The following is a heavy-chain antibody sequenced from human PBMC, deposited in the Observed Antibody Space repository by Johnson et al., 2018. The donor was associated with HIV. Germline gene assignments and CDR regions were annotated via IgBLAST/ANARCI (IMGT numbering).Heavy chain of an antibody. Sequence: EVQLVESGGGLVQPGGSLRLSCAASGFTFDDYAMHWVRQAPGKGLEWVSLINWDGDSTYYADSVKGRFTISRDNSKNTLYLQMNSLRPEDTAVYYCASTHSGSYYSAFDIWGQGAMVTVSS. CDR3: ASTHSGSYYSAFDI. D-gene: IGHD1-26*01. CDR2: INWDGDST. J-gene: IGHJ3*02. CDR1: GFTFDDYA. V-gene: IGHV3-43D*03.